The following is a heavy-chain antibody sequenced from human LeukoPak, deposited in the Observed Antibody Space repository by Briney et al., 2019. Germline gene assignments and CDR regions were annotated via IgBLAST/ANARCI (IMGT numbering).Heavy chain of an antibody. V-gene: IGHV4-31*03. CDR3: ARRAGYCSSTSCYGTRNWFDP. D-gene: IGHD2-2*01. J-gene: IGHJ5*02. CDR1: GVSISSGGYY. CDR2: IYYSGTT. Sequence: SETLSLTCTVSGVSISSGGYYWNWIRQHPGKGLEWIGNIYYSGTTYYNPSLKSRVTISIDTSKNQFSLKLSSVTAADTAVYYCARRAGYCSSTSCYGTRNWFDPWGQGTLVTVS.